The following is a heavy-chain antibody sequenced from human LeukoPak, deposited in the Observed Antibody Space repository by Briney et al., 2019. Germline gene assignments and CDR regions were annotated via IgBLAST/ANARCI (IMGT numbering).Heavy chain of an antibody. Sequence: SETLSLTCAVYGGSFSGYYWSWIRQPPGKGLEWIGEINHSGSTNYNPSLKSRVTISVDTSKNQFSLKLSSVTAADTAVYYCARRRGSGYPYYYYYYYMDVWGKGTTVTASS. V-gene: IGHV4-34*01. CDR2: INHSGST. D-gene: IGHD3-3*01. CDR3: ARRRGSGYPYYYYYYYMDV. CDR1: GGSFSGYY. J-gene: IGHJ6*03.